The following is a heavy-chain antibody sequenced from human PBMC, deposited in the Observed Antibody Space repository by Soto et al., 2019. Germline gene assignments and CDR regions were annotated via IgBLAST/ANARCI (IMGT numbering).Heavy chain of an antibody. V-gene: IGHV3-23*01. CDR3: ANSKGTTGIAVAGNFDY. J-gene: IGHJ4*02. D-gene: IGHD6-19*01. CDR1: GFTFSSYA. Sequence: GGSLRLSCAASGFTFSSYAMSWVRQAPGKGLEWVSAISGSGGSTYYADSVKGRFTISRDNSKNTLYLQMNSLRAEDTAVYYCANSKGTTGIAVAGNFDYWGQGTLVTVSS. CDR2: ISGSGGST.